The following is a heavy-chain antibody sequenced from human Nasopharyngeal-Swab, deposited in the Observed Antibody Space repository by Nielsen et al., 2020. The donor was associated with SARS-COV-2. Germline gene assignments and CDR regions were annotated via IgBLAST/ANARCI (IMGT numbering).Heavy chain of an antibody. Sequence: GSLRLSCTVSGGSISSYYWSWIRQPAGKGLEWIGRIYTSGSTNYNPSLKSRVTISVDTSKNQFSLKLSSVTAADTAVYYCARGSVIGGFDYWGQGTLVTVSS. CDR2: IYTSGST. CDR3: ARGSVIGGFDY. V-gene: IGHV4-4*07. J-gene: IGHJ4*02. D-gene: IGHD2/OR15-2a*01. CDR1: GGSISSYY.